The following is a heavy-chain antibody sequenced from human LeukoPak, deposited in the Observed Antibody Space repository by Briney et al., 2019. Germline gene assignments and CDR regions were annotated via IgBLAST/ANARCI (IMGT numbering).Heavy chain of an antibody. CDR3: ARPNTSGWRSYFDY. Sequence: PSETLSLTCTVSGGSISSSSYYWGWIRQPPGKGLEWIGSIYYSGRTYYNPSLESRVTISVDTSKNQFSLELSSVNAADTAVYYCARPNTSGWRSYFDYWGQGSLVTVSS. CDR1: GGSISSSSYY. J-gene: IGHJ4*02. CDR2: IYYSGRT. D-gene: IGHD6-19*01. V-gene: IGHV4-39*01.